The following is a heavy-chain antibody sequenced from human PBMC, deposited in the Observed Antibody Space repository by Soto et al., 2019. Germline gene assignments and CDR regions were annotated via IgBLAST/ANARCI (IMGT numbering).Heavy chain of an antibody. CDR2: INHSGRV. J-gene: IGHJ5*01. D-gene: IGHD3-22*01. CDR3: STRAYDTNGYYRFDP. Sequence: KASETLSLTCAFYGGSFSGHSWTWIRQSPGKGLEWIGDINHSGRVNYSPSLKSRVTISLDTSKNQFSLTLSAVTAADTAMYYCSTRAYDTNGYYRFDPWGQGTLVTVSS. CDR1: GGSFSGHS. V-gene: IGHV4-34*01.